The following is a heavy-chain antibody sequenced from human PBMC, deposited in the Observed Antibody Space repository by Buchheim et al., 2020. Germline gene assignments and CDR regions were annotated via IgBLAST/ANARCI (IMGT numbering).Heavy chain of an antibody. CDR2: ISYDGSEK. Sequence: QVQLVESGGGVVQPGRSLRLSCAASGFTFSSYGMHWVRQAPGKGLEWVSVISYDGSEKYYADSVKGRFTISRDISKNTLYLQMNSLRAEDTAVYYCAKEYDSSGYWDYWGQGTL. CDR3: AKEYDSSGYWDY. CDR1: GFTFSSYG. D-gene: IGHD3-22*01. V-gene: IGHV3-30*18. J-gene: IGHJ4*02.